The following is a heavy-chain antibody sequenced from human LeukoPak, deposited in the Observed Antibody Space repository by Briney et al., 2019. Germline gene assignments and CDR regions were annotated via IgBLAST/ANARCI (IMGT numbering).Heavy chain of an antibody. CDR2: INPNSGGT. D-gene: IGHD2-15*01. CDR1: GYTFTGYY. J-gene: IGHJ4*02. CDR3: ARGRSGGSCYSADDY. Sequence: WASVKVSCKASGYTFTGYYMHWVRQAPGQGLEWMGWINPNSGGTNYAQKFQGRVTMTRDTSISTAYMELSRLRSDDTAVYYCARGRSGGSCYSADDYWGQGTLVTVSS. V-gene: IGHV1-2*02.